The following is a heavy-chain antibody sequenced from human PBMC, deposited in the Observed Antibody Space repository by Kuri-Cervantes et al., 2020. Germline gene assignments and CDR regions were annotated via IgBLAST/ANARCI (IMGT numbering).Heavy chain of an antibody. J-gene: IGHJ6*03. D-gene: IGHD3-9*01. V-gene: IGHV4-38-2*02. CDR1: GYSISSGYY. CDR3: ARVGGDYDILTGYFSYYYYMDV. Sequence: GSLRLSCTVSGYSISSGYYWGWIRQPPGKGLEWIGSIYHSGSTYYNPSLKSRVTISVDTSKNQFSLKLSSVTAADTAVYYCARVGGDYDILTGYFSYYYYMDVWGKGTTVTVSS. CDR2: IYHSGST.